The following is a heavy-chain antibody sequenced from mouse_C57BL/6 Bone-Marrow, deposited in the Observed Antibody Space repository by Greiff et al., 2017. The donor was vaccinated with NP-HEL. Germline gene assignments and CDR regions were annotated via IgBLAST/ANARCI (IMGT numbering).Heavy chain of an antibody. J-gene: IGHJ4*01. CDR1: GYAFTHYL. D-gene: IGHD1-1*01. Sequence: VKLVESGAELVRPGTSVKVSCKASGYAFTHYLIEWVKQRPGQGLEWIGVINPGSGGTNYNEKLKGKATLPVDKSSSTAYMQLSSLTSEDSAVYFWAITTVVAPYYYAMDYWGQGTSVTVSS. CDR3: AITTVVAPYYYAMDY. CDR2: INPGSGGT. V-gene: IGHV1-54*01.